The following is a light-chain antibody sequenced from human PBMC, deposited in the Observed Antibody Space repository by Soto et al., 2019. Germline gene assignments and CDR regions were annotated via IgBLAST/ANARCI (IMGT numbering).Light chain of an antibody. CDR3: QKFNNYPLT. J-gene: IGKJ3*01. V-gene: IGKV1-9*01. CDR1: QSISSY. Sequence: DIQMTQSPSSLSASVGDRVTITCRASQSISSYLNWYQQKPGKAPRLLIDSASTLQSGVPSRFSGSRSGTEFTLTISSLQPEDIATYYCQKFNNYPLTFGPGTKVDI. CDR2: SAS.